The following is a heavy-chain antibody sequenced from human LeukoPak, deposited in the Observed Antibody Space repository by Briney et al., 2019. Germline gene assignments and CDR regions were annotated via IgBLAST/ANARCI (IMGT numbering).Heavy chain of an antibody. V-gene: IGHV4-39*02. J-gene: IGHJ6*02. D-gene: IGHD2-2*01. CDR3: ARGEVVPAAMLGYYYYYGMDV. CDR2: IFYSGNT. CDR1: GGSISSSSYY. Sequence: SEALSLTCTVSGGSISSSSYYWGWIRQPPGKGLEWIGSIFYSGNTYYNASLKSRVTISVDTSKNHFSLKLSSVTSADTAVYYCARGEVVPAAMLGYYYYYGMDVRGQGTTVTVSS.